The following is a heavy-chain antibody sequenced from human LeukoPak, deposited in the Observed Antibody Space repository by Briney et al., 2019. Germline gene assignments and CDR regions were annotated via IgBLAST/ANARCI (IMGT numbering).Heavy chain of an antibody. D-gene: IGHD7-27*01. CDR3: VRTPPNWGADF. J-gene: IGHJ4*02. CDR1: GYTFTSYY. Sequence: ASVKVSCKASGYTFTSYYMHWVRQAPGQGLEWMGGIIPIFGTANYAQKFQGRVTITADESTSTAYMELSSLRSEDSAVYYCVRTPPNWGADFWGQGTLVTVSS. CDR2: IIPIFGTA. V-gene: IGHV1-69*13.